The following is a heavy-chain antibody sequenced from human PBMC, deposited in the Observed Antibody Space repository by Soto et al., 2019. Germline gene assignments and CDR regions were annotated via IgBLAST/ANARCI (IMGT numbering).Heavy chain of an antibody. CDR1: GGTFSKYS. J-gene: IGHJ4*02. CDR2: IIPMFGTP. Sequence: GASVKVSCKASGGTFSKYSISWVRQAPGQGLEWMGGIIPMFGTPNYARKFEGRVTITADESTSTTYMELSSLRSEDTAVYYCARQFDYDISGYYYAYWGQGTLVTVPS. D-gene: IGHD3-22*01. V-gene: IGHV1-69*13. CDR3: ARQFDYDISGYYYAY.